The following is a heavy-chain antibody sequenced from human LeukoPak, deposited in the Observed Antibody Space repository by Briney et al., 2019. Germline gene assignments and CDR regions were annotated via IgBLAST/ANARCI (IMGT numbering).Heavy chain of an antibody. CDR2: INPSGGST. CDR1: GYTFTSYC. Sequence: ASVKVSCKASGYTFTSYCIHWVRQAPGQGLEWMGLINPSGGSTNYAQKFQGRVTMTRDTSTSTVYMELSSLRSEDTAVYYCARGPSITMVRGGQWYYYMDVWGKGTTVTISS. J-gene: IGHJ6*03. CDR3: ARGPSITMVRGGQWYYYMDV. V-gene: IGHV1-46*01. D-gene: IGHD3-10*01.